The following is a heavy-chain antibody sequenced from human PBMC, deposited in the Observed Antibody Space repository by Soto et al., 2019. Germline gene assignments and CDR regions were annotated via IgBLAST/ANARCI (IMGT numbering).Heavy chain of an antibody. J-gene: IGHJ2*01. Sequence: QVQLVQSGAEVKKPGASVKVSCKASGYTFTSYYMHWVRQAPGQGLEWMGIINPSGGSTSYAQKFQGRVTMTRDTSTRTGYMELSSLRSEDTAVYYCARGLFRYFDWGNWYFDLWGRGTLVTVSS. D-gene: IGHD3-9*01. CDR1: GYTFTSYY. V-gene: IGHV1-46*03. CDR3: ARGLFRYFDWGNWYFDL. CDR2: INPSGGST.